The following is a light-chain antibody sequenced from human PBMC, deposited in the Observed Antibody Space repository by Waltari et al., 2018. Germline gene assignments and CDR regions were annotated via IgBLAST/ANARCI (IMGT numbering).Light chain of an antibody. CDR1: LSVRSN. J-gene: IGKJ2*01. Sequence: EIVMTQSPATLSVSPGERATLSCRASLSVRSNLAWYQQRPGQAPRLLIYDASTRATGIPGMFSGSGSGTEFTLTISSLQSEDFAVYYCQHYNNWPPYTFGQGTKVEIK. CDR3: QHYNNWPPYT. CDR2: DAS. V-gene: IGKV3-15*01.